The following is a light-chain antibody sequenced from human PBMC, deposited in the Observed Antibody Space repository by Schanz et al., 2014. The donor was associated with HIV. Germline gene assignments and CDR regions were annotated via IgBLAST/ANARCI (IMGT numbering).Light chain of an antibody. V-gene: IGLV2-8*01. CDR3: SSYAGSNNLVV. Sequence: SALTQPPSASGSPGQSVNISCTGTSSDVGGYYYVSWYQQHPGKAPKLMIYEVSKRPSGVPDRFSGSKSGNTASLTVSGLQDEDEADYYCSSYAGSNNLVVFGGGTKLTVL. J-gene: IGLJ2*01. CDR2: EVS. CDR1: SSDVGGYYY.